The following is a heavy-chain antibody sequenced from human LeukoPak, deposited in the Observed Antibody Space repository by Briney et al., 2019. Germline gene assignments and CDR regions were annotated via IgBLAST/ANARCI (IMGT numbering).Heavy chain of an antibody. CDR3: AKRGNWGFFDY. Sequence: SETLSLTCTVSGYSISSNYYWGWIRQPPGKGLEWIGSIYHSGSTYFNPSLKSRVTIPVDTSKNQFSLKLSSVTAADTAVYYCAKRGNWGFFDYWGQGTLVTVSS. J-gene: IGHJ4*02. CDR2: IYHSGST. D-gene: IGHD7-27*01. CDR1: GYSISSNYY. V-gene: IGHV4-38-2*02.